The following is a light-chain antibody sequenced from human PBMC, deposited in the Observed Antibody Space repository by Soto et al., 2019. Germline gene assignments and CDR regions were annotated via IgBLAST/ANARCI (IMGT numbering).Light chain of an antibody. CDR2: AAS. CDR3: QQSYSTPPIT. J-gene: IGKJ5*01. V-gene: IGKV1-39*01. Sequence: DIQMTQSPSSLSASVGDRVTITCRASQSISTYLNWYQQKPGKAPKLMIYAASNLQSGVPSRFSGSGSGTDFTLTISSLQPEDFATYYCQQSYSTPPITFGHGTRLEIK. CDR1: QSISTY.